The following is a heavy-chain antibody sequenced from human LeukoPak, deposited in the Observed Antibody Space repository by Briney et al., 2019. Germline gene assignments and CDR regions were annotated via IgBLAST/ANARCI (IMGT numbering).Heavy chain of an antibody. V-gene: IGHV3-30*03. CDR1: GFTFGSYG. J-gene: IGHJ4*02. CDR2: ISYDGRSK. D-gene: IGHD6-13*01. CDR3: ARGRGRSSSWYFDY. Sequence: PGGSLRLSCAASGFTFGSYGMHWVRQAPGKGLEWVAGISYDGRSKYYGDSVKGRFTISRDDSKSTVFLQMNSLRAEDTAVYYCARGRGRSSSWYFDYWGQGTLVTVSS.